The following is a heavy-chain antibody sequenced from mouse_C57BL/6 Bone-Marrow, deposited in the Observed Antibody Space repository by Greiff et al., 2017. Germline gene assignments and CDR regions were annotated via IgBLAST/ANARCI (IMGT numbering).Heavy chain of an antibody. CDR2: ISYSGST. Sequence: EVKLQESGPGLAKPSQSLSLTCSVTGYSITSDYWNWIRKFPGNKLEYMGYISYSGSTYYNPSLKSRISITRDTSKNQYYLQLNSVTTEDTATYYCARYRLYSTGAMDYWGQGTSVTVSS. CDR3: ARYRLYSTGAMDY. D-gene: IGHD1-1*01. J-gene: IGHJ4*01. CDR1: GYSITSDY. V-gene: IGHV3-8*01.